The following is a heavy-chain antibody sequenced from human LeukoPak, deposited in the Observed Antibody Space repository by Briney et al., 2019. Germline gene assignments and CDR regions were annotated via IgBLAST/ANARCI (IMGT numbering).Heavy chain of an antibody. CDR1: GLTFSSYG. Sequence: GRSLRLSCASSGLTFSSYGMHWVRQTPGKGLEWVAVIWYDGSHDNYVDSVKGRFTISRDNSKNTLYLQMNSLRAEDTALYYCAREDSSPITMIVGAPSQYFDLWGRGTLVTVSS. CDR3: AREDSSPITMIVGAPSQYFDL. CDR2: IWYDGSHD. J-gene: IGHJ2*01. D-gene: IGHD3-22*01. V-gene: IGHV3-33*01.